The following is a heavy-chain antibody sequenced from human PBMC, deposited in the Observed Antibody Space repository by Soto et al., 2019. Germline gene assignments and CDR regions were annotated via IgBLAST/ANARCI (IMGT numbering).Heavy chain of an antibody. D-gene: IGHD4-17*01. Sequence: QVQLVQSGAEVRKPGASARLSCETSGYNFNQYYIHWVRQAPGQGLERMGIINLRGGTTEYAHKFRGRVTVTGDTATSTAYMQLSSLRSEDTAVYCCARGPDDSDVPRWDYWGQGTLVTVSS. V-gene: IGHV1-46*02. CDR3: ARGPDDSDVPRWDY. CDR1: GYNFNQYY. CDR2: INLRGGTT. J-gene: IGHJ4*02.